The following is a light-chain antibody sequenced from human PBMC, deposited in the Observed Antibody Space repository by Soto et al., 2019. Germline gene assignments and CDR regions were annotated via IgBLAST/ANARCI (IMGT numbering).Light chain of an antibody. J-gene: IGKJ4*01. CDR1: QSVSSN. Sequence: EVVMTQSPATLSVSPGERATLSCRASQSVSSNLAWYQQKPGQAPRLLIYGASTRATGIPARFSGSGSGTEFTLTISSLQSEDFAVYFCQQYYSWPPLTFGGGTKVDIK. V-gene: IGKV3-15*01. CDR2: GAS. CDR3: QQYYSWPPLT.